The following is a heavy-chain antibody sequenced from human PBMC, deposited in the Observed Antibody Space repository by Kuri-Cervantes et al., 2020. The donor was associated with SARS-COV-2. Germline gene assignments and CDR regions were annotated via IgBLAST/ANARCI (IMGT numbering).Heavy chain of an antibody. CDR1: GYTFTSYA. CDR3: ARFYTWEGYYDFWSGYSLTPYYFDY. Sequence: ASVKVSCKASGYTFTSYAMNWVRQAPGQGLEWMGWINTNTGNPTYAQGFTGRFVFSLDTSVNTAYLQISSLKAEDTAVYYCARFYTWEGYYDFWSGYSLTPYYFDYWGQGTLVTVSS. V-gene: IGHV7-4-1*02. J-gene: IGHJ4*02. CDR2: INTNTGNP. D-gene: IGHD3-3*01.